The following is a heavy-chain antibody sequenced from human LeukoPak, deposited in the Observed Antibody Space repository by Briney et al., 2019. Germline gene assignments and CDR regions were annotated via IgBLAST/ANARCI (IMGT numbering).Heavy chain of an antibody. D-gene: IGHD3-10*01. CDR1: GFTFSSYA. CDR3: AKSSGHYYGSGSYYMDV. J-gene: IGHJ6*03. V-gene: IGHV3-23*01. Sequence: PGGSLRLSCAASGFTFSSYAMSWVRQAPGKGLEWVSAISGSGGSTYYADSVKGRFTISRDNSKNTLYLQMNSLRAEDTAVYYCAKSSGHYYGSGSYYMDVWGKGTTVTVSS. CDR2: ISGSGGST.